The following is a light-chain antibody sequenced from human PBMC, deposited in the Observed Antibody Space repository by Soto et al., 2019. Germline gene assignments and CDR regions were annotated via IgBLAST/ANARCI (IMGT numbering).Light chain of an antibody. CDR2: WPS. CDR3: QQYYSTPPST. Sequence: DIVMTQSRDSLAVSLGERATINCKSSQSVLYSSNNKNYLACYQQKPGQPPKLLIYWPSTRDSGVPDRFSGSWSGTYFTISGSSLQVEDAAVYYWQQYYSTPPSTFGRRTEVEIK. V-gene: IGKV4-1*01. CDR1: QSVLYSSNNKNY. J-gene: IGKJ1*01.